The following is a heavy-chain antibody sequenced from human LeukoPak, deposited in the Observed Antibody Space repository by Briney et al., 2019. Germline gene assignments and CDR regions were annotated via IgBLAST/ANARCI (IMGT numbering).Heavy chain of an antibody. CDR2: IWYDGSNK. D-gene: IGHD3-22*01. CDR3: ARDHHSSGYSFDY. J-gene: IGHJ4*02. Sequence: GGSLRFSCAASGFTFSSYGMHWVRQAPGKGLEWVAVIWYDGSNKYYADSVKGRFTISRDNSKNTLYLQMNSLRAEDTAVYYCARDHHSSGYSFDYWGQGTLVTVSS. V-gene: IGHV3-33*01. CDR1: GFTFSSYG.